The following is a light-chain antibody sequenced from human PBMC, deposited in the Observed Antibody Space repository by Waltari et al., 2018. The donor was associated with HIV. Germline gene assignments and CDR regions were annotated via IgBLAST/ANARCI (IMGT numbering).Light chain of an antibody. Sequence: QPALTQPASVSGSPGQSITISCTGTSSDVGGYNYFSWYQQHPGKAPNLMIYEVSNRPSGVSNRFSGSKSGNTASLTISGLQAEDEADYYYSSYTSSSTLLVVFGGGTKLTVL. CDR1: SSDVGGYNY. CDR2: EVS. J-gene: IGLJ2*01. V-gene: IGLV2-14*01. CDR3: SSYTSSSTLLVV.